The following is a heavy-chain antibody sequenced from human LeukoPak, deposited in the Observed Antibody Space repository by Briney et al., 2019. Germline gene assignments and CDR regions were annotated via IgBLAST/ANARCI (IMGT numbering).Heavy chain of an antibody. Sequence: SETLSLTCTVSGGSISSGDYYWSWIRQPPGKGLEWIGYIYYSVSTYYNPSLKSRVTISVDASKNRFSLKLSSVTDADTAVYYCASARSRSPLNWFDPWGQGTLVTVSS. CDR3: ASARSRSPLNWFDP. D-gene: IGHD3-10*01. J-gene: IGHJ5*02. CDR1: GGSISSGDYY. V-gene: IGHV4-30-4*08. CDR2: IYYSVST.